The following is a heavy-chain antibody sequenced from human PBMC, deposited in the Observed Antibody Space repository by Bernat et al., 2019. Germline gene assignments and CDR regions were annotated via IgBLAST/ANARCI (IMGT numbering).Heavy chain of an antibody. V-gene: IGHV1-18*01. Sequence: QVQLVQSGAEVKKPGASVKVSCKASGYTFTSYGISWVRQAPGQGLEWMGWISAYNGNTNYAQKLQGRVTMTTDTSTSTAYMELRSLRSDDTAVYDCARDGKDIVLVPAGVDYYYGMDVWGQGTTVTVSS. CDR3: ARDGKDIVLVPAGVDYYYGMDV. CDR1: GYTFTSYG. D-gene: IGHD2-2*01. CDR2: ISAYNGNT. J-gene: IGHJ6*02.